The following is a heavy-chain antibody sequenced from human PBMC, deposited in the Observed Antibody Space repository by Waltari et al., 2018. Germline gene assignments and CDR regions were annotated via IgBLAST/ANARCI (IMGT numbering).Heavy chain of an antibody. Sequence: QLQLQESGPGLVKPSETLSLTCTVSGGSISSSSYYWGWIRQPPGKGLEWIGSIYYSGSTYYNPSLKSRVTISVDTSKNQFSLKRSSVTAADTAVYYCAKDASGGDFYYYYYMDVWGKGTTVTISS. V-gene: IGHV4-39*02. D-gene: IGHD2-15*01. CDR2: IYYSGST. CDR3: AKDASGGDFYYYYYMDV. CDR1: GGSISSSSYY. J-gene: IGHJ6*03.